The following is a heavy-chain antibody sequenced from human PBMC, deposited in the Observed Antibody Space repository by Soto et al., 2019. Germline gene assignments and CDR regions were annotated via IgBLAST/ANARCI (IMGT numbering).Heavy chain of an antibody. D-gene: IGHD6-19*01. CDR3: SRFIIVGGWFDPNYCHGMDV. CDR1: GYTFSNYG. J-gene: IGHJ6*02. CDR2: ISGYNGNT. Sequence: QVQLVQSGAEVKKPGASVTVSCKTSGYTFSNYGINWVRQAPGQGLEWMGWISGYNGNTNYAPTVQGGVTMTTDTSTGTVYMELRCLKSDDTGIYYSSRFIIVGGWFDPNYCHGMDVWGQGTAVTVSS. V-gene: IGHV1-18*01.